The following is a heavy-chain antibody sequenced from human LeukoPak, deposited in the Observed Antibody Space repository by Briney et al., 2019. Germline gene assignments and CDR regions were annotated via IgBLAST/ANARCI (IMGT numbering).Heavy chain of an antibody. CDR1: GGSFSSYY. V-gene: IGHV4-34*01. J-gene: IGHJ4*02. D-gene: IGHD6-19*01. CDR3: AKRISSGWSYYFDY. CDR2: INHSGST. Sequence: SETLSLTCTVSGGSFSSYYWSWIRQPPGKGLEWIGEINHSGSTNYNPSLKSRVTISEDTSKKQFSLKVSSVTAADTAVYYCAKRISSGWSYYFDYWGQGTLDTVSS.